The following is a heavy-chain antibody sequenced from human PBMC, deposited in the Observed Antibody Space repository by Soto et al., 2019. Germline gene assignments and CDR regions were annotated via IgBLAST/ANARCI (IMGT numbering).Heavy chain of an antibody. V-gene: IGHV1-69*01. Sequence: QVQLVQSGAEVKKAGSSVKVSCKAFGGSVNSHAISWVRQAPGQGLEWMGGIIPMFGTPTYAQRFQAGVTISADESTSTVYLDLSSLRSEDTAMYYCARSRNVAEFNDYGGNYHGFDIWGQGTMVTVSS. CDR3: ARSRNVAEFNDYGGNYHGFDI. D-gene: IGHD4-17*01. CDR1: GGSVNSHA. J-gene: IGHJ3*02. CDR2: IIPMFGTP.